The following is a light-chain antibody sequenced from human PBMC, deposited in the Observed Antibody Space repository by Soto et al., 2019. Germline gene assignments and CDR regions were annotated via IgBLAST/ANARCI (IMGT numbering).Light chain of an antibody. Sequence: EIVMTHSPATLSVSPGERATLSCRASQSMSSNLAWYQQKPGQAPRLLIYGASTRATGIPGRFSGSGSGTEFTLTISSLQSEDFAVYYCQQYNNRPLTFGGGTKVEIK. J-gene: IGKJ4*01. CDR1: QSMSSN. V-gene: IGKV3-15*01. CDR3: QQYNNRPLT. CDR2: GAS.